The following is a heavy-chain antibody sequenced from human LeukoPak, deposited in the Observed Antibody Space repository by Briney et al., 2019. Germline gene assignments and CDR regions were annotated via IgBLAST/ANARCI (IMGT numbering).Heavy chain of an antibody. V-gene: IGHV3-21*01. J-gene: IGHJ5*02. Sequence: PGGSLRLSCAASGFTFSSYSMNWVRQAPGKGLEGVSSISSSSSYIYYADSVKCRFTISRDNAKNSLYLQMNSLRAEDTAVYYCAREPLGYCTNGVCPFFAWGQGTLVTVSS. CDR3: AREPLGYCTNGVCPFFA. CDR1: GFTFSSYS. D-gene: IGHD2-8*01. CDR2: ISSSSSYI.